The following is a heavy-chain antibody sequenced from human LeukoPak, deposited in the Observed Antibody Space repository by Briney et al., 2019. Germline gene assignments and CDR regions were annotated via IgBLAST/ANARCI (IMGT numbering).Heavy chain of an antibody. D-gene: IGHD2-2*01. Sequence: GGSRRLSCVASGFTFSSYAMSWVRQAPGKGLEWVSAIGAGGKTTCYADSVKGRFTISRDNSKNTLFLQMNTLRAEDTALYYCAKDTKYSTSWSPFDYWGQGTLVTVSS. CDR1: GFTFSSYA. J-gene: IGHJ4*02. V-gene: IGHV3-23*01. CDR3: AKDTKYSTSWSPFDY. CDR2: IGAGGKTT.